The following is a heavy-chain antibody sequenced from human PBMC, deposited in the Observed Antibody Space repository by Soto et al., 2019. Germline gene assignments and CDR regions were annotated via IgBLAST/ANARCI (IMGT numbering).Heavy chain of an antibody. CDR1: GGSICSYY. Sequence: PSETLSLTCTVSGGSICSYYWSWIRQPPGKGLEWIGYIYYSGSTNYNPSLKSRVTISVDTSKNQFSLKLSSVTAADTAVYYCARAGVAAAGLNWFDPWGQGTLVTVSS. V-gene: IGHV4-59*01. CDR2: IYYSGST. D-gene: IGHD6-13*01. CDR3: ARAGVAAAGLNWFDP. J-gene: IGHJ5*02.